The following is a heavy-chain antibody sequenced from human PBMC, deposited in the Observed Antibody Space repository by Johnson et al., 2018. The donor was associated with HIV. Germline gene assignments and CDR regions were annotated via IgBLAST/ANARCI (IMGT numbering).Heavy chain of an antibody. V-gene: IGHV3-30-3*01. CDR2: MSSDGSTE. D-gene: IGHD1-7*01. J-gene: IGHJ3*02. Sequence: QVQLVESGGGVVQPGRSLRLSCAASGFTFRNYAIHWVRQAPGQGLEWVAVMSSDGSTEYYADSVKGRFTISRDNSENTLYLQMNSLRIEDTAVYYCARPCTWNFYDAFDSWGQGTMVTVSS. CDR1: GFTFRNYA. CDR3: ARPCTWNFYDAFDS.